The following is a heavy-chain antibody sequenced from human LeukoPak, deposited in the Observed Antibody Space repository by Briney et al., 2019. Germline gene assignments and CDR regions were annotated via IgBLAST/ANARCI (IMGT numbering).Heavy chain of an antibody. D-gene: IGHD1-26*01. V-gene: IGHV3-30-3*01. J-gene: IGHJ4*02. CDR2: ISYDGSNK. Sequence: GRSLRLSCAASGFTFSSYAMHWVRRAPGKGLEWVAVISYDGSNKYYADSVKGRFTISRDNSKNTLYLQMNSLRAEDTAVYYCARDLTSGSLFDYWGQGTLVTVSS. CDR3: ARDLTSGSLFDY. CDR1: GFTFSSYA.